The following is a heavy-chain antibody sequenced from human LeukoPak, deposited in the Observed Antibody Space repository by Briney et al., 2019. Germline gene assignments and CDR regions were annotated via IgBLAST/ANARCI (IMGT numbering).Heavy chain of an antibody. J-gene: IGHJ4*02. CDR2: ISGSGAKT. CDR3: AKRTQDNAGPLHN. V-gene: IGHV3-23*01. Sequence: PGGSLRLSCVTSGFTFSAYGISWVRQAPGKGLEWVSGISGSGAKTYYADSVEGRFTISRDSSRNTLYLQMNILRADDTAVYFCAKRTQDNAGPLHNWGQGTLVTVSS. CDR1: GFTFSAYG. D-gene: IGHD1-1*01.